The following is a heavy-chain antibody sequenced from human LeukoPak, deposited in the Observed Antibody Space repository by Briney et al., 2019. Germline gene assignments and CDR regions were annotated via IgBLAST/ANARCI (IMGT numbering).Heavy chain of an antibody. V-gene: IGHV5-51*01. CDR1: GYSFTGYW. CDR3: ARPRRDGYEPFDY. J-gene: IGHJ4*02. D-gene: IGHD5-24*01. CDR2: IDPSDSDT. Sequence: GESLKISCKSSGYSFTGYWISWVRQMPGKGLEWMGRIDPSDSDTRYSPSFQGQVTISADKSISTAYLQWSSLKASDTAMYYCARPRRDGYEPFDYWGQGTLVTVSS.